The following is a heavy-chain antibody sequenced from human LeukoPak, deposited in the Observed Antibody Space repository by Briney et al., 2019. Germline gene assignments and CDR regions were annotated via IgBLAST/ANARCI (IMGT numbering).Heavy chain of an antibody. V-gene: IGHV4-38-2*02. CDR3: ARHNYYHFWSTLNWFDP. Sequence: PSETLSLTCTIIGSSIRDNYYWGWIRRPPGKGLEWIGSVFYSGSTYYNPSLKSRVTLSLDTSNNIFSLRLRSVTAADTAVYYCARHNYYHFWSTLNWFDPWGQGALVTVSS. J-gene: IGHJ5*02. CDR2: VFYSGST. CDR1: GSSIRDNYY. D-gene: IGHD3-3*01.